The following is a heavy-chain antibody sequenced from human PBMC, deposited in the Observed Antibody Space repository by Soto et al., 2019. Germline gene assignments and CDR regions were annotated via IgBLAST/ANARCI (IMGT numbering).Heavy chain of an antibody. J-gene: IGHJ5*02. Sequence: QTLSLTCAISGDSVSSNSATWNWVRQSPSRGLEWLGRTYYRSKWYNDYAISLRSRITINPDTSKNQFSLHLNSVIPEDTAVYYCARSHLCSYRYLLEPLSPSARRSLVTVSS. CDR2: TYYRSKWYN. CDR1: GDSVSSNSAT. D-gene: IGHD1-1*01. V-gene: IGHV6-1*01. CDR3: ARSHLCSYRYLLEPLSP.